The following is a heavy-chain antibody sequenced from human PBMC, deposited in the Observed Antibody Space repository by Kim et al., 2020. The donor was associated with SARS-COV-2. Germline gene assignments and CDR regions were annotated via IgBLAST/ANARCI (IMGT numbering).Heavy chain of an antibody. J-gene: IGHJ4*02. CDR3: ASGYSYGFDY. D-gene: IGHD5-18*01. V-gene: IGHV1-8*01. CDR2: NT. Sequence: NTGYAQQFQGRATMTRNTSISTAYMELSSLRSEDTAVYYCASGYSYGFDYWGQGTLVTVSS.